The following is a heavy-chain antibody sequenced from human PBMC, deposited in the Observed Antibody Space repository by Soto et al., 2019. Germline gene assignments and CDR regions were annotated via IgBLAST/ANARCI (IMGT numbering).Heavy chain of an antibody. D-gene: IGHD3-22*01. CDR2: ISGSGGSA. CDR3: ANRPPALYDNSGSYAFQH. J-gene: IGHJ1*01. CDR1: GFTFSSFA. V-gene: IGHV3-23*01. Sequence: PGGSLRLSCAASGFTFSSFAMSWVRQAPGKGLDWISAISGSGGSAYYADSVKGRFTIPRDNSKNTLYLQMNSLRAEDTAVYYFANRPPALYDNSGSYAFQHWGQGTLVTVSS.